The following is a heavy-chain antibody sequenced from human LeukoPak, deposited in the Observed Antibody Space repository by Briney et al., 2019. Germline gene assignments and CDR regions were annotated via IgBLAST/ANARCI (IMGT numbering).Heavy chain of an antibody. Sequence: GGSLRLSCAASGFTFSSYAMSWVRQAPGEGLEWVSAISGSGGSTYYADSVKGRFTISRDNAKNSLYLQMNSLRAEDTAVYYCARRGYYDFWSGYSFDYWGQGTLVTVSS. CDR3: ARRGYYDFWSGYSFDY. CDR1: GFTFSSYA. CDR2: ISGSGGST. J-gene: IGHJ4*02. V-gene: IGHV3-23*01. D-gene: IGHD3-3*01.